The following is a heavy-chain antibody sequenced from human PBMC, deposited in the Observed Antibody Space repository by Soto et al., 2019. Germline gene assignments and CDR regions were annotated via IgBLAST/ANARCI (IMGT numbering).Heavy chain of an antibody. Sequence: QVQLVQSGAEVKKHGSSVKVSCKASGGTFSSYAISWVRQAPGQGLEWMGGIIPIFGTADYAQKFQGRVTITEDESTSTGNMELSSLRSEDTAVYYCASHYDSSGYYYRGLDYWGQGTLVTVSS. CDR2: IIPIFGTA. CDR3: ASHYDSSGYYYRGLDY. D-gene: IGHD3-22*01. V-gene: IGHV1-69*12. CDR1: GGTFSSYA. J-gene: IGHJ4*02.